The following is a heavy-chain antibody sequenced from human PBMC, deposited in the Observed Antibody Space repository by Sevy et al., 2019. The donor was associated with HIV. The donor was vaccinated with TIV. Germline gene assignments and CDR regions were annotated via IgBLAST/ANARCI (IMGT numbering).Heavy chain of an antibody. J-gene: IGHJ4*02. Sequence: GGSLRLSCAASGFAFYEYSMSWIRQAPGKGLGWVATISFGCGKIKYADSVKGRFTISRDNSKNSFYLQMDNLRVEDTALYYCAREGCSRPHDYWGQGTRVTVSS. CDR2: ISFGCGKI. V-gene: IGHV3-23*01. CDR3: AREGCSRPHDY. D-gene: IGHD2-8*01. CDR1: GFAFYEYS.